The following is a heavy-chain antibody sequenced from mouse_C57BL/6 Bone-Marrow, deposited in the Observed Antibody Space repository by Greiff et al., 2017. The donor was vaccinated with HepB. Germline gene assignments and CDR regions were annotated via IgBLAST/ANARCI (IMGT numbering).Heavy chain of an antibody. CDR3: ARGPYGSIYWYFDV. J-gene: IGHJ1*03. V-gene: IGHV5-17*01. Sequence: EVMLVESGGGLVKPGGSLKLSCAASGFTFSDYGMHWVRQAPEKGLEWVAYISSGSSTIYYADTVKGRFTISRDNAKNTLFLQMTSLTSEDTAMYYCARGPYGSIYWYFDVWGTGTTVTVSS. D-gene: IGHD1-1*01. CDR2: ISSGSSTI. CDR1: GFTFSDYG.